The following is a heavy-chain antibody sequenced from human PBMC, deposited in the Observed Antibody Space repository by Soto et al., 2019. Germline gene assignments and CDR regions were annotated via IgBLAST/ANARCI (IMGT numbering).Heavy chain of an antibody. CDR2: ISGSGGST. Sequence: EVQLLESGGGLVQPGGSLRLSCAASGFTFSSYAMSWVRQAPGKGLEWVSAISGSGGSTYYADSVKGRFTISRDNSKNTLYMQMNSLRAEDTAVYYCAKVKGVTMDAFDIWGQGTMVTVSS. V-gene: IGHV3-23*01. CDR3: AKVKGVTMDAFDI. CDR1: GFTFSSYA. D-gene: IGHD4-17*01. J-gene: IGHJ3*02.